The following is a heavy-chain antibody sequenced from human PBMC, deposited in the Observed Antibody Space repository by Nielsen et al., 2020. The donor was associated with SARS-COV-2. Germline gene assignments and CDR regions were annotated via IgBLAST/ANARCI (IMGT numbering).Heavy chain of an antibody. V-gene: IGHV3-21*01. CDR3: AREGLDYYYMDV. CDR1: GFTFSSYS. Sequence: GESLKISCAASGFTFSSYSMNWVRQAPGKGLEWVSSISSSSSYIYYADSVKGRFTISRDNAKNSLYLQMNSLRAEDTAVYYCAREGLDYYYMDVWGKGTTVTVSS. CDR2: ISSSSSYI. D-gene: IGHD6-6*01. J-gene: IGHJ6*03.